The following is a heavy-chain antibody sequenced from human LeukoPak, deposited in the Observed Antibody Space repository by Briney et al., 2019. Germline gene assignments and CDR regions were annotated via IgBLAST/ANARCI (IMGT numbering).Heavy chain of an antibody. CDR2: ISGSGGST. V-gene: IGHV3-23*01. D-gene: IGHD2-15*01. CDR1: GFTFSSYA. Sequence: GGPLRLSCAASGFTFSSYAMSWVRQAPGKGLEWVSTISGSGGSTYNADSVKGRFTISRDNSKNTLYLQMNSLRAEDTAVYYCARQYCSGGSCYSNYYYGMDVWGQGTTVTVSS. CDR3: ARQYCSGGSCYSNYYYGMDV. J-gene: IGHJ6*02.